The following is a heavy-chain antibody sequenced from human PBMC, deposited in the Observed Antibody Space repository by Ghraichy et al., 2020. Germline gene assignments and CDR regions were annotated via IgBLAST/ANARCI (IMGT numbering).Heavy chain of an antibody. CDR3: ARDYYGGNSNDF. D-gene: IGHD4-23*01. Sequence: ASVKVSCKASGYTFSNYGVTWVRQAPGQGLEWRGWINTYNDNTNYAQKFQGRVSMTTDTSTTTAYLELRRLRSDDTAVYYCARDYYGGNSNDFWGQGTMVSVAS. CDR2: INTYNDNT. CDR1: GYTFSNYG. V-gene: IGHV1-18*01. J-gene: IGHJ4*02.